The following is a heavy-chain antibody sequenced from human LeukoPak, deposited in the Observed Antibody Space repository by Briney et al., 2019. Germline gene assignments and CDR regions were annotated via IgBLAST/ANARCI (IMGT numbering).Heavy chain of an antibody. D-gene: IGHD6-19*01. CDR2: ISAYNGNT. CDR3: ARGKRYSSGWYYFDY. Sequence: ASVKVSCKASGYAFTSYGISWVRQAPGQGLEWMGWISAYNGNTNYAQKLQGRVTMTTDTSTSTAYMELRSLRSDDTAVYYCARGKRYSSGWYYFDYWGQGTLVTVSS. J-gene: IGHJ4*02. CDR1: GYAFTSYG. V-gene: IGHV1-18*01.